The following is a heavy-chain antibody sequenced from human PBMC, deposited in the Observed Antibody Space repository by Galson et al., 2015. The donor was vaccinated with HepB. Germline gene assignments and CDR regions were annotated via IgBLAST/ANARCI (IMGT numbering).Heavy chain of an antibody. V-gene: IGHV1-69*05. CDR2: IIPIFGT. J-gene: IGHJ4*02. Sequence: SVKVSCKASGGTFSSYAISWVRQAPGQGLEWMGGIIPIFGTDYAQKFRGRLTMTRDTSTSTVFMELSSLRSEDTAVYHCARGVLLWDGPDYWGQGTLVTVSS. D-gene: IGHD3-10*01. CDR3: ARGVLLWDGPDY. CDR1: GGTFSSYA.